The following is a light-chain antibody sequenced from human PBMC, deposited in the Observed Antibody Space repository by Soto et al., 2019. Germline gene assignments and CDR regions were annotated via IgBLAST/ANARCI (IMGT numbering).Light chain of an antibody. J-gene: IGKJ2*01. CDR2: DAS. V-gene: IGKV1-5*01. Sequence: DIQMTQSPSTLSASVGDRVTITCRASQSISSWLAWYQQKPGKAPKLLIYDASSLESGVPSRFSGSGSGTEFTLTISSLQPDDFATYYCQQMVFGQGTKLEIK. CDR3: QQMV. CDR1: QSISSW.